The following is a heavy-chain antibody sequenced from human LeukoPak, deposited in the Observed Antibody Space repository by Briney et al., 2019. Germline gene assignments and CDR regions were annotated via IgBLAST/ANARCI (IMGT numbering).Heavy chain of an antibody. CDR3: ARGSLASIYYFDY. V-gene: IGHV3-21*01. CDR1: GFTFSSYS. J-gene: IGHJ4*02. Sequence: GGSLRLSCAASGFTFSSYSMNWVRQAPGKGLEWVSAISRRRSYIYYADSVKGRFTISRDNAKNSLYLQMNSLRAEATAVYYCARGSLASIYYFDYWGQGTLVTVSS. D-gene: IGHD2-21*01. CDR2: ISRRRSYI.